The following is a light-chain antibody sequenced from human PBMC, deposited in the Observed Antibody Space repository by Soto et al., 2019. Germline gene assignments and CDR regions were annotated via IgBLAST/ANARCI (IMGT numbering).Light chain of an antibody. J-gene: IGKJ4*01. CDR2: DAS. CDR3: QQYNSYPPT. CDR1: QSISSW. V-gene: IGKV1-5*01. Sequence: DIQMTQSPSTLSASVGDRVTITCRASQSISSWLAWYQQKPGKAPKLLIYDASSLESGVPSRFSGSGSGTEFTLTIRSLQPDDFATYYCQQYNSYPPTFGGGTKVEIK.